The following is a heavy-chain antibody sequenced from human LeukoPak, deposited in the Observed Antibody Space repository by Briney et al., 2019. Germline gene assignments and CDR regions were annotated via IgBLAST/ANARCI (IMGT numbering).Heavy chain of an antibody. Sequence: LPGGSLRLSCAASGFTFSSYAMSWVRQAPGKGLEWVSAISGSGGSTYYADSVKGRFTISRDNSKNTLYLQMNSLRAEDTAEYSCTNFVVATATFDYWGQGTLVTVSS. CDR2: ISGSGGST. D-gene: IGHD2-21*02. J-gene: IGHJ4*02. V-gene: IGHV3-23*01. CDR1: GFTFSSYA. CDR3: TNFVVATATFDY.